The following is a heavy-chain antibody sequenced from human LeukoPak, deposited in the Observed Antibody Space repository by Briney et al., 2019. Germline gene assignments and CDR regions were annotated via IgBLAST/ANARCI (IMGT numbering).Heavy chain of an antibody. J-gene: IGHJ6*03. CDR1: GYTFTGYY. Sequence: ASVKVSCKASGYTFTGYYMHWVRQAPGQGLEWMGWINPNSGGTNYAQKFQGRVTMTRDTSISTAFMELSRLRSDDTAVYYCARSFLSFGYCSSTSCYRDMDVWGKGTTVTVSS. D-gene: IGHD2-2*03. CDR3: ARSFLSFGYCSSTSCYRDMDV. CDR2: INPNSGGT. V-gene: IGHV1-2*02.